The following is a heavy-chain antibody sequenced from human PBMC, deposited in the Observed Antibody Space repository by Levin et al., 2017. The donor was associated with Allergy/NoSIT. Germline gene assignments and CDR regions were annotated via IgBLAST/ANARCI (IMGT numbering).Heavy chain of an antibody. J-gene: IGHJ4*02. V-gene: IGHV1-46*01. D-gene: IGHD1-14*01. CDR3: ARERPDTCYFDN. CDR1: GYTFPSYY. Sequence: GESLKISCQASGYTFPSYYLHWVRPAPGQGLEYMGIIRPVDGVTSSARKFQGRVTMTRDTSTSTVYMELSSLRSDDTAVYFCARERPDTCYFDNWGQGTLVMVSS. CDR2: IRPVDGVT.